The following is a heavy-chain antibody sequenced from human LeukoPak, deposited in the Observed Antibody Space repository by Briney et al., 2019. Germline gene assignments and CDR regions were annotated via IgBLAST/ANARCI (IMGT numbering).Heavy chain of an antibody. V-gene: IGHV4-59*08. CDR1: GGSISSYY. CDR3: ARQRGITMVRGPFDY. D-gene: IGHD3-10*01. CDR2: IYYSGST. Sequence: PSETLSLTCTVSGGSISSYYWSWIRQPPGKGLEWIGYIYYSGSTNYNPSLKSRVTISVDTSKNQFSLKLSSVTAADTAVYYCARQRGITMVRGPFDYWGQGTLVTVSS. J-gene: IGHJ4*02.